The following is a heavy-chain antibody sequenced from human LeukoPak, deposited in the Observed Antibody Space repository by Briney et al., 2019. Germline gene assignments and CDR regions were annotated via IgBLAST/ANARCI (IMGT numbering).Heavy chain of an antibody. Sequence: GGSLRLSCAASGFTFSSYWMHWVRQARENGLVWVSSINSDGSSTSYADSVNGRFTISRDNAKNTLYLQMNSLRAEDTAVYYCARAVDTAMVIGYYFDYWGQGTLVTVSS. V-gene: IGHV3-74*01. CDR2: INSDGSST. CDR1: GFTFSSYW. CDR3: ARAVDTAMVIGYYFDY. D-gene: IGHD5-18*01. J-gene: IGHJ4*02.